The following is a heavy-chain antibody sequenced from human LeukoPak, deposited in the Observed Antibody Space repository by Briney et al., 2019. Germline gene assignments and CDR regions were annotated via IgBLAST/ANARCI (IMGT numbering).Heavy chain of an antibody. V-gene: IGHV4-34*01. CDR1: GGSFSGYY. Sequence: PSETLSLTCAVYGGSFSGYYWNWVRQPPGKGLEWIGSIYHSGSTYYNPSLKSRVTISVDTSKNQFSLKLSSVTAADTAVYYCARTTYYYDSSGYRPSYFDYWGQGTLVTVSS. J-gene: IGHJ4*02. CDR2: IYHSGST. D-gene: IGHD3-22*01. CDR3: ARTTYYYDSSGYRPSYFDY.